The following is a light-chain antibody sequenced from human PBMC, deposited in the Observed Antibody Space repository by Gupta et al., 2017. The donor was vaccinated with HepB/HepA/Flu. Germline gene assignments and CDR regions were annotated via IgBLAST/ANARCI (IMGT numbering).Light chain of an antibody. J-gene: IGKJ4*01. CDR3: QQYNSYPMT. CDR2: TAS. V-gene: IGKV1-5*03. CDR1: RTISSC. Sequence: DLQMTQSPSSLSASVGDRVTITWRASRTISSCLAWFQQKPGMAPKCLIYTASSLQSGVPSKFSGSGSGTEFTLTINSLQTDECTTYYCQQYNSYPMTFGGGTKVENK.